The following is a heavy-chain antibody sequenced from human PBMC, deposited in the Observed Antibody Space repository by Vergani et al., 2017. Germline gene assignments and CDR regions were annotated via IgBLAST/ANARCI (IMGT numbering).Heavy chain of an antibody. Sequence: QLVLEESGPGLVKPSETLSLTCVVNGGSFTSYHWTWIRQSPGEGLEWVGDIDHTGRPDYNPSLKSRLTMSVDKSRNQFSLTLNSVTATDTAIYFCARVNTETNGHLYYYYYMDVWGQGTAVTVS. CDR2: IDHTGRP. CDR1: GGSFTSYH. D-gene: IGHD4-11*01. CDR3: ARVNTETNGHLYYYYYMDV. J-gene: IGHJ6*03. V-gene: IGHV4-34*10.